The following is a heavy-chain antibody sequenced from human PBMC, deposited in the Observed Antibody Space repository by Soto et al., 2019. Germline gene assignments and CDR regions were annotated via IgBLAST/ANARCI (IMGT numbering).Heavy chain of an antibody. CDR1: GDNFSSYA. V-gene: IGHV1-69*06. J-gene: IGHJ4*02. Sequence: SVKVSCKASGDNFSSYAISYVRQATGQGLEWMGGIIPIFGTANYAQKFQGRVTITADKSTSTAYMELSSLRSEDTAVYYCARDQEGDTAMVGPVDYWGQGTLVTVSS. CDR2: IIPIFGTA. CDR3: ARDQEGDTAMVGPVDY. D-gene: IGHD5-18*01.